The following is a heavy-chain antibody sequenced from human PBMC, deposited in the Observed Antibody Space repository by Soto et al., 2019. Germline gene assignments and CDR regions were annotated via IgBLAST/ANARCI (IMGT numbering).Heavy chain of an antibody. V-gene: IGHV3-15*01. CDR2: IKSKTDGGTT. D-gene: IGHD6-13*01. CDR1: GFTFSNAW. Sequence: GVSPRLSCAASGFTFSNAWMSWVRQAPGKGLEWVGRIKSKTDGGTTDYAAPVKGRFTISRDDSKNTLYLQMNSLKTEDTAVYYCTTDPLQSSWYGRVLDYWGQGTLVTVSS. CDR3: TTDPLQSSWYGRVLDY. J-gene: IGHJ4*02.